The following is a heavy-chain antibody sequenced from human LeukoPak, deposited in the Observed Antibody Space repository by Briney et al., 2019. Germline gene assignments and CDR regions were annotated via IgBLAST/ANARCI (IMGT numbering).Heavy chain of an antibody. CDR1: GFTFSSYV. V-gene: IGHV3-23*01. CDR3: AKGSYYDSSGSFYFDY. CDR2: ISGSGGST. D-gene: IGHD3-22*01. J-gene: IGHJ4*02. Sequence: GGSLRLSCAASGFTFSSYVMNWVRQAPGKGLEWVSAISGSGGSTYYADSVKGRFTISRDNSKNTLYVQVNSLGTEDTAAYYCAKGSYYDSSGSFYFDYWGQGTLVTVSS.